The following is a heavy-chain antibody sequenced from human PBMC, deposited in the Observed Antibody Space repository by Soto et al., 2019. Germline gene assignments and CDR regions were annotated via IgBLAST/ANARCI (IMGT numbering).Heavy chain of an antibody. CDR3: ARGLPNYSSFEY. CDR2: VSSNGSST. J-gene: IGHJ4*02. CDR1: GFTFSSYW. Sequence: EVQLVESGGGLVQPGESLRLSCAASGFTFSSYWMHWIRQARGKGLVWVSRVSSNGSSTVYATSVKGRLIISRDNAKNTLYMQMNRLSDEETAEYYCARGLPNYSSFEYWGQGNLVTVSS. D-gene: IGHD1-7*01. V-gene: IGHV3-74*01.